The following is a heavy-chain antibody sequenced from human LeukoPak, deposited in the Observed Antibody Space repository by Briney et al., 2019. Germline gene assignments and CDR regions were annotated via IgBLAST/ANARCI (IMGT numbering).Heavy chain of an antibody. D-gene: IGHD6-13*01. CDR1: GGSISSGGYY. J-gene: IGHJ5*02. CDR3: ARRRAGAGSRWFDP. V-gene: IGHV4-31*03. Sequence: SETLSLTCTVSGGSISSGGYYWSWIRQHPGKGLEWIGYIYYSGSTYYNPSLKSRVTISVDTSKNQFSLKLSSVTAADTAAYYCARRRAGAGSRWFDPWGQGTLVTVSS. CDR2: IYYSGST.